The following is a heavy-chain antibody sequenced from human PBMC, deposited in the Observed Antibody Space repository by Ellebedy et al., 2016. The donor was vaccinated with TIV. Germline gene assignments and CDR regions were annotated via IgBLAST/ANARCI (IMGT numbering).Heavy chain of an antibody. CDR3: AKEVGNYLDY. Sequence: GESLKISCAASGFTFSFYAMTWVRQAPGKGLEWVSSFSGSGGSTYYADSVKGRFTISRDNSKNTLFLQMNSLRAEDTAVYYCAKEVGNYLDYWGQGTLVTVSS. D-gene: IGHD2-15*01. V-gene: IGHV3-23*01. CDR2: FSGSGGST. CDR1: GFTFSFYA. J-gene: IGHJ4*02.